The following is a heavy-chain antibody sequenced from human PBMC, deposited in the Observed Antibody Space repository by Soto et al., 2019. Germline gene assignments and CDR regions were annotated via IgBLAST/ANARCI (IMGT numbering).Heavy chain of an antibody. CDR3: ARGEGYCSGGSCYRWFDP. D-gene: IGHD2-15*01. CDR2: INAGNGNT. CDR1: GYTFTKYA. J-gene: IGHJ5*02. Sequence: QVQLVQSGAEVKKPGASVKVSCKASGYTFTKYAMHWVRQAPGQRLEWMGWINAGNGNTKYSQKFQGRVTITRDTSASTAYMELSSLRSEDTAVYYYARGEGYCSGGSCYRWFDPWGQGTLVTVSS. V-gene: IGHV1-3*01.